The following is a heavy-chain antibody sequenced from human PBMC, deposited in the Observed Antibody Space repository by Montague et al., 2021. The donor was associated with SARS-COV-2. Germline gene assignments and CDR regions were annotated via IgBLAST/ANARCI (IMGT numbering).Heavy chain of an antibody. CDR3: ARDGSAVAGLPRSYGLDV. CDR1: GGSISSYY. V-gene: IGHV4-4*07. D-gene: IGHD6-19*01. Sequence: SETLSLTCTVSGGSISSYYWSWIRQPAGKGLEWIGRIYTSGSTNYNPSLKSRVTMSVDTSKSQFSLKLSSVTAAGTAVYYCARDGSAVAGLPRSYGLDVWGQGTTVTVSS. J-gene: IGHJ6*02. CDR2: IYTSGST.